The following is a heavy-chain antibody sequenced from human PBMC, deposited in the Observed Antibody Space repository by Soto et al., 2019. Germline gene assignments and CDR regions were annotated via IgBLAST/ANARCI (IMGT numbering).Heavy chain of an antibody. CDR2: IYYSGST. Sequence: PSETLSLTCTVSGGSISSYYWSWIRQPPGKGLEWTGYIYYSGSTNYNPPLKSRVTISVDTSKNQFSLKLSSVTAADTAVYYCARRYGHAFDTWGQGTMVTVSS. CDR1: GGSISSYY. D-gene: IGHD4-17*01. CDR3: ARRYGHAFDT. J-gene: IGHJ3*02. V-gene: IGHV4-59*08.